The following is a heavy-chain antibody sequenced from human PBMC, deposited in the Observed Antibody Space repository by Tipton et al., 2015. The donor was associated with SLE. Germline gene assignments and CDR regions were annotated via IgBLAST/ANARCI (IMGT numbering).Heavy chain of an antibody. CDR1: GFTFSSYA. CDR3: ARDGGGDYYYYHMDV. D-gene: IGHD2-21*01. V-gene: IGHV3-23*01. CDR2: ISGSGGTT. J-gene: IGHJ6*03. Sequence: SLRLSCAASGFTFSSYAMSWVRQAPGKGLEWVSAISGSGGTTYYAVSVKGRFTVSRDNSKNTLYLQMNSLRAEDTALYYCARDGGGDYYYYHMDVWGKGATVTVSS.